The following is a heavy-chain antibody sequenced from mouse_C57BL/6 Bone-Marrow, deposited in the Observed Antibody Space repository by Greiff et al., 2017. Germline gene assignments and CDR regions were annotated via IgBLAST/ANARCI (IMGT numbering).Heavy chain of an antibody. CDR1: GYTFTSYD. Sequence: QVHVKQSGPELVKPGASVKLSCKASGYTFTSYDINWVKQRPGQGLEWIGWIYPRDGSTKYNEKFKGQATLTVDTASSTAYMELHSLTSEDSAVYFCARSNWDGDYWGQGTTLTVAS. V-gene: IGHV1-85*01. J-gene: IGHJ2*01. CDR2: IYPRDGST. CDR3: ARSNWDGDY. D-gene: IGHD4-1*01.